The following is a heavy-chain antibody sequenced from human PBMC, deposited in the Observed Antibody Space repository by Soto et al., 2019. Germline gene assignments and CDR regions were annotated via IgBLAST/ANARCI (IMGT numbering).Heavy chain of an antibody. V-gene: IGHV4-59*08. CDR3: ARAYSSSGDAFDI. D-gene: IGHD6-13*01. CDR1: GGSISSYY. CDR2: IYYSGST. Sequence: SETLSLTCTVSGGSISSYYWSWIRQPPGKGLEWIGYIYYSGSTNYNPSLKVRFTISLAMPKNHFSLKLSSVTAANPAVYYCARAYSSSGDAFDIWGQGKMVTVSS. J-gene: IGHJ3*02.